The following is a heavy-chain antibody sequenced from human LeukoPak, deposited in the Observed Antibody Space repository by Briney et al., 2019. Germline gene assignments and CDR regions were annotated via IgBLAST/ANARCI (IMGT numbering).Heavy chain of an antibody. J-gene: IGHJ4*02. V-gene: IGHV3-21*01. D-gene: IGHD3-3*01. Sequence: GGSLRLSCAASGFTFSGHTMNWVRQAPGKGLEWVSSISSTGSYIYYAESLKGRFTVSRDNAKNYVYLQMNSLRVDDTAVYYCARAERLLEWLLDSWGQGTLVTVSS. CDR3: ARAERLLEWLLDS. CDR2: ISSTGSYI. CDR1: GFTFSGHT.